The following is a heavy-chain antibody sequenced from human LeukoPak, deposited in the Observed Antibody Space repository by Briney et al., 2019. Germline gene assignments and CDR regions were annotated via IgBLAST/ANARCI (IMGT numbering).Heavy chain of an antibody. Sequence: GGSLRLSCAASGFTFSSYNMNWVRQDPGKAMEWVSSITSSATYIFYADSVKGRFTISRDNAKNSLYLQMDSLGPEDTAVYYCARDPYSGNYGNDYYYYMDVWGKGTTVTISS. CDR3: ARDPYSGNYGNDYYYYMDV. J-gene: IGHJ6*03. CDR2: ITSSATYI. V-gene: IGHV3-21*01. CDR1: GFTFSSYN. D-gene: IGHD1-26*01.